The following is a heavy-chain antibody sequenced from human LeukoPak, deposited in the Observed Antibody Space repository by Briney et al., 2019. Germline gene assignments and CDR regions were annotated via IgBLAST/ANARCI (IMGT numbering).Heavy chain of an antibody. CDR3: ARDADSSSWNNFDH. V-gene: IGHV3-21*01. CDR1: GFTFSSYS. Sequence: PGGSLRLSCAASGFTFSSYSMNWVRQAPGKGLEWVSSISSSSSYIYYADSVKGRFTISRDNAKNSLYLQMNSLRAEDTAVYYCARDADSSSWNNFDHWGQGTLVTVSS. CDR2: ISSSSSYI. J-gene: IGHJ4*02. D-gene: IGHD6-13*01.